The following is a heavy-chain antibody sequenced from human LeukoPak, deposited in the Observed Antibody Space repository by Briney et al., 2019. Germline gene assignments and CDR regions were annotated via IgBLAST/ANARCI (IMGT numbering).Heavy chain of an antibody. CDR3: ARAYDRGYYYMDV. CDR2: IYTSGST. V-gene: IGHV4-61*02. J-gene: IGHJ6*03. CDR1: GGSISSGSYY. Sequence: PSETLSLTCTVSGGSISSGSYYWSWIRQPAGKGLEWIGRIYTSGSTNYNPSLKSRVTISVDTSKNQFSLKLSSVTAADTAVYYCARAYDRGYYYMDVWGKGTTVTISS. D-gene: IGHD3-9*01.